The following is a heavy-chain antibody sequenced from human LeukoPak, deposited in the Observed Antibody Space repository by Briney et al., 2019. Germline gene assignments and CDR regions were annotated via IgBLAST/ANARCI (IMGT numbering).Heavy chain of an antibody. Sequence: SETLSLTCAVSGDSITSNNYYWGWIRQPPGKGLEWIGSIHYSGNTHYNPSLKSRLTISLDTSRNRFSLNLTSVTAADTAVYYCARIAVPRVRRYFDYWGQGTLVTVSS. J-gene: IGHJ4*02. D-gene: IGHD6-19*01. CDR3: ARIAVPRVRRYFDY. CDR2: IHYSGNT. CDR1: GDSITSNNYY. V-gene: IGHV4-39*07.